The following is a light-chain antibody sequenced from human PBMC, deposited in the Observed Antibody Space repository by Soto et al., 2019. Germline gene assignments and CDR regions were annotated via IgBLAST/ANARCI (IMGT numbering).Light chain of an antibody. CDR3: QQYNTWPLT. Sequence: ETVMTQSPVTLSASPGERATLSCWASQSVYSNLAWYQQKPGQAPRLLIYSTSTMATGIPARFSGSGSGTEFTLTISSLQSEDFAVYYCQQYNTWPLTFGGGTKVEIK. CDR1: QSVYSN. CDR2: STS. V-gene: IGKV3-15*01. J-gene: IGKJ4*01.